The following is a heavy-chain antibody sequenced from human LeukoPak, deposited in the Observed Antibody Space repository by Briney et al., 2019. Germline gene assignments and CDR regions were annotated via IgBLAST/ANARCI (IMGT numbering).Heavy chain of an antibody. CDR1: GYSISSGHY. D-gene: IGHD3-3*02. Sequence: PSETLSLTCDVSGYSISSGHYWGWIRQPPGKGLEWIGSLSDGGTPDYNPPLKSRVSMSIDTSKNQFSLRLWSLTAADTAIYYCGTSDSGSIFGVVISFWGQGTLVTVSS. CDR2: LSDGGTP. V-gene: IGHV4-38-2*01. CDR3: GTSDSGSIFGVVISF. J-gene: IGHJ4*02.